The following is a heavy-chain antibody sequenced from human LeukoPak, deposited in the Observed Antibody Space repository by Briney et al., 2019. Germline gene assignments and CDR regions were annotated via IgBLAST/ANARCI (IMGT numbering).Heavy chain of an antibody. V-gene: IGHV3-73*01. J-gene: IGHJ3*02. D-gene: IGHD6-13*01. Sequence: GGSLRLSCAASGFTFSGSAMHWARQASGKGLEWLGRIRSKANSYATAYAASVKGRFTISRDDSKNTAYLQMNSLKTEDTAVYYCTRRAGVYYAFDIWGQGTMVTVSS. CDR1: GFTFSGSA. CDR3: TRRAGVYYAFDI. CDR2: IRSKANSYAT.